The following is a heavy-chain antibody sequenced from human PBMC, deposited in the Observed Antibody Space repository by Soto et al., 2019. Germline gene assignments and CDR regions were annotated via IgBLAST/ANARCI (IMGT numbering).Heavy chain of an antibody. CDR1: GGSVNSGGYS. CDR3: ARGVLA. V-gene: IGHV4-30-2*01. CDR2: ISPSGSP. J-gene: IGHJ5*02. D-gene: IGHD2-8*01. Sequence: PSETLSLTCSVSGGSVNSGGYSWSWIRQPPGKGLEWIGFISPSGSPAYKPSLKSRVTISVDRSKNQISLELSPVTAADTAVYYCARGVLAWGPGTLVTVSS.